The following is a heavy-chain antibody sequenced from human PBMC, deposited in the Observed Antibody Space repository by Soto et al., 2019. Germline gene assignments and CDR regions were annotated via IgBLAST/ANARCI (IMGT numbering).Heavy chain of an antibody. CDR1: GYSFTYYT. J-gene: IGHJ5*01. Sequence: QVQLVQSGAEVRKPGASVKVSCKASGYSFTYYTMHWVRQAPGQGLEWMGWINAGNGKKKYSPKFQGRVTITRDTSASTAYMELSSLRSEDTAVYYCAGDSGSSGYEGGLDSWGQGTLVTVSS. CDR2: INAGNGKK. CDR3: AGDSGSSGYEGGLDS. V-gene: IGHV1-3*01. D-gene: IGHD5-12*01.